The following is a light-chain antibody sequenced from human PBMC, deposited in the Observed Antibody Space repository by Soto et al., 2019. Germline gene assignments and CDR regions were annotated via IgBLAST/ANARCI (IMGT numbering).Light chain of an antibody. Sequence: QSVLTQPASVSGSPGQSITISCTGTSSDVGAYNSVSWYQQLPGKAPKLMIFDVSYRPSGVSNRFSGSKSGNTASLTISGLQAEDEADYYCSSYTTSSILFGGGTQLTVL. CDR1: SSDVGAYNS. J-gene: IGLJ2*01. CDR3: SSYTTSSIL. CDR2: DVS. V-gene: IGLV2-14*03.